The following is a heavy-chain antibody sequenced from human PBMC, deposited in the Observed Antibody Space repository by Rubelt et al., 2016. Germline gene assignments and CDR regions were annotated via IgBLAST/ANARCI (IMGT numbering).Heavy chain of an antibody. CDR1: GGSISSSVYY. Sequence: QLQLQESGQGLVRPSETLSITCTVSGGSISSSVYYWGWIRQPPGKGLEWIGEINHSGGTNYNPSLKSRVNISVATTKNQCSLYRGAVTAADTAGYDCARGIVGATRSSYYGIDVWGQGTTVTVSS. CDR2: INHSGGT. V-gene: IGHV4-39*07. CDR3: ARGIVGATRSSYYGIDV. J-gene: IGHJ6*02. D-gene: IGHD1-26*01.